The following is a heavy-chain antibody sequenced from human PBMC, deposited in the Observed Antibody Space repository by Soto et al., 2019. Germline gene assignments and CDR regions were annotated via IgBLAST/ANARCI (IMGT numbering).Heavy chain of an antibody. CDR1: GGSFSGYQ. D-gene: IGHD3-10*01. V-gene: IGHV4-34*01. CDR2: INDSGNI. Sequence: QVQLQQWGAGLLKPSETLSLTCAVYGGSFSGYQWSWIRQTPGKGLEWIGEINDSGNINYNPSLKSRVTILIDTPKKQISLKMSSVTAADTAVYYCARGLILWFGELSRRGGYYYYMDVWSKVTTVTVSS. CDR3: ARGLILWFGELSRRGGYYYYMDV. J-gene: IGHJ6*03.